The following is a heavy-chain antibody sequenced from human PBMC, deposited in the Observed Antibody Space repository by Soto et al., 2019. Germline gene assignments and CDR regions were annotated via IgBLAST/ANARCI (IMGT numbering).Heavy chain of an antibody. CDR1: GFTFSSYS. CDR2: ISSSSSTI. D-gene: IGHD5-12*01. Sequence: EVQLVESGGGLVQPGGSLRLSCAASGFTFSSYSMNWVRQAPGKGLEWVSYISSSSSTIYYADSVKGRFTISRDNAKNSLYLQMNSLRDEDTAVYYCVRVGKRWLQLSLYYFDYWGQGTLVTVSS. V-gene: IGHV3-48*02. CDR3: VRVGKRWLQLSLYYFDY. J-gene: IGHJ4*02.